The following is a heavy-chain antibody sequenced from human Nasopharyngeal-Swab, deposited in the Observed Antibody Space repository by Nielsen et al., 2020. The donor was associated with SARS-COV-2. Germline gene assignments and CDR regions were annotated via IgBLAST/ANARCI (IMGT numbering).Heavy chain of an antibody. CDR3: ARDPEAVAPFYGMDV. CDR2: INPSGGST. Sequence: ASVKVSCKESGYPFTSYYMHWVRQDPGQGLEWMGIINPSGGSTSYAQKFQGRVTMTRDTSTSTVYMELSSLRSEDTAVYYCARDPEAVAPFYGMDVWGKGTTFTVSS. D-gene: IGHD6-19*01. J-gene: IGHJ6*04. V-gene: IGHV1-46*01. CDR1: GYPFTSYY.